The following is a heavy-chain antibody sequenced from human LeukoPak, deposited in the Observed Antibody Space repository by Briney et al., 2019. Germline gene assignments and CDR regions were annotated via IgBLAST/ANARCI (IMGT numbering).Heavy chain of an antibody. CDR1: GFTFSSYW. D-gene: IGHD1-26*01. J-gene: IGHJ4*02. CDR3: AKVFGYSGSPNTYYFDY. Sequence: GGSLRLSCAASGFTFSSYWMSWVRQAPGKGLEWVANIKQDGSEKYYVDSVKGRFTISRDNAKNSLYLQMNSLRAEDTAVYYCAKVFGYSGSPNTYYFDYWGQGTLVTVSS. CDR2: IKQDGSEK. V-gene: IGHV3-7*03.